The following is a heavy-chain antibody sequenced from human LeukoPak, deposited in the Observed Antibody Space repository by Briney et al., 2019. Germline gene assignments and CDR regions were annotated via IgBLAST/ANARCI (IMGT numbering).Heavy chain of an antibody. V-gene: IGHV1-46*01. Sequence: ASVKVSCKASGYTFSSYHIHWVRQAPGQGLEWMGRINPSFNPGVDVTSYAQKFQGRITMTRDISTNTVYMELSSLTSEDTAVYYCARDLGLSGYDYSQPDYWGQGTLVTVSS. CDR1: GYTFSSYH. J-gene: IGHJ4*02. CDR3: ARDLGLSGYDYSQPDY. CDR2: INPSFNPGVDVT. D-gene: IGHD5-12*01.